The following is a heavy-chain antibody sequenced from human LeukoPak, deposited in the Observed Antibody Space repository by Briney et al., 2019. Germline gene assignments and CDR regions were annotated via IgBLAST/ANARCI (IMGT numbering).Heavy chain of an antibody. CDR3: ARDRWSSTSYNDY. D-gene: IGHD2-2*01. Sequence: GGSLRLSCAASGFTFSSYAMSWVRQAPGKGLEWVSAISGSGSSTYYADSVKGRFTISRDNSKNTLYLQMNSLRAEDTAVYYCARDRWSSTSYNDYWGQGTLVTVSS. CDR1: GFTFSSYA. V-gene: IGHV3-23*01. CDR2: ISGSGSST. J-gene: IGHJ4*02.